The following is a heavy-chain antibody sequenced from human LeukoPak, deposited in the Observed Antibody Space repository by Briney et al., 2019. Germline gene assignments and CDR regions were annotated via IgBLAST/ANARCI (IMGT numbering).Heavy chain of an antibody. Sequence: GASVKVSCKASGYTFTSYDINWVRQATGQGLEWMGWMNPNSGNTGYAQKFQGRVTMTRNTSISTAYMELSSLRSEDTAVYYCAGGPVYGSESYGRYWGQGTLVTVSS. CDR3: AGGPVYGSESYGRY. CDR2: MNPNSGNT. J-gene: IGHJ4*02. V-gene: IGHV1-8*01. D-gene: IGHD3-10*01. CDR1: GYTFTSYD.